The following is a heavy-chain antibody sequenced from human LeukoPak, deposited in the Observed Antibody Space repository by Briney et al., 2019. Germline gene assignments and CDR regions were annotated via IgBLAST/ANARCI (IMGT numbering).Heavy chain of an antibody. CDR1: GGTFSNYT. CDR2: IIPIVGTA. Sequence: GSSVMVSCKASGGTFSNYTINWVRQAPGQRLEWMGRIIPIVGTANCAQNFQGRVTITADKSTSTAYMELSSLRSEDTAVYYCARYLVTRGDAFDIWGQGTMVTVSS. D-gene: IGHD5-18*01. J-gene: IGHJ3*02. CDR3: ARYLVTRGDAFDI. V-gene: IGHV1-69*08.